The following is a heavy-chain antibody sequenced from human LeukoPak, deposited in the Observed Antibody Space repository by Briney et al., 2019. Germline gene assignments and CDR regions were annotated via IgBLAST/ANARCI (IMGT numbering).Heavy chain of an antibody. CDR3: ARGWEGYFDY. V-gene: IGHV3-74*01. CDR1: GFTFSSYW. Sequence: GGSLRLSCAASGFTFSSYWMHWVRQAPGKGLVWVSCTNSDGSSTSYADSVKGRFTISRDNAKNTLYLQMNSLRAEDTAVYYCARGWEGYFDYWGQGTLVTVSS. D-gene: IGHD1-26*01. J-gene: IGHJ4*02. CDR2: TNSDGSST.